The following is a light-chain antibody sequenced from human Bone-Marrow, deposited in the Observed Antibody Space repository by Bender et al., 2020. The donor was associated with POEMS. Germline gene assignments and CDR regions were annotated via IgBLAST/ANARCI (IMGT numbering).Light chain of an antibody. CDR3: QVWDSSSDHPV. Sequence: VLTQPPSVSGTPGQRVTISCSGSSSNIGSNYVYWYQQLPGTAPVLVVYDDSDRPSGIPERFSGSNSGNTATLTISRVEAGDEADYYCQVWDSSSDHPVFGGGTKLTVL. CDR1: SSNIGSNY. J-gene: IGLJ3*02. CDR2: DDS. V-gene: IGLV3-21*02.